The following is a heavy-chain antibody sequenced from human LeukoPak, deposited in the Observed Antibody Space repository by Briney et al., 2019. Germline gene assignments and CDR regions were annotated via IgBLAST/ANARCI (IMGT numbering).Heavy chain of an antibody. J-gene: IGHJ4*02. D-gene: IGHD3-10*01. V-gene: IGHV4-59*12. CDR1: GGSISSYY. CDR3: ARGGSGSYYDY. CDR2: ISYSGST. Sequence: PSETLSLTCTVSGGSISSYYWSWIRQPPGKGLEWIGYISYSGSTNYNPSLKSRVTISVDTSKNQFSLKLSSVTAADTAVYYCARGGSGSYYDYWGQGTLVTVSS.